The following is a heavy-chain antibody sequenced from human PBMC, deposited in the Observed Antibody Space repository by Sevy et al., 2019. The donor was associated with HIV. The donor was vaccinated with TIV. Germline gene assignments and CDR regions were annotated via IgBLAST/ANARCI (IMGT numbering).Heavy chain of an antibody. CDR3: AREKAPYGSGSYYNGGSGYYYYMDV. J-gene: IGHJ6*03. Sequence: SETLSLTCTVSGGSISSYYWSWIRQPPGKGLEWIGYIYYSGSTNYTPSLKSRVTISVDTSKNQFSLKLSSVTAADTAVYYCAREKAPYGSGSYYNGGSGYYYYMDVWGKGTTVTVSS. CDR1: GGSISSYY. V-gene: IGHV4-59*01. D-gene: IGHD3-10*01. CDR2: IYYSGST.